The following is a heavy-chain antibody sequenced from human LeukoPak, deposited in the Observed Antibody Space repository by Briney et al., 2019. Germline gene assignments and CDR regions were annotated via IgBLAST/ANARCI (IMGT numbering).Heavy chain of an antibody. Sequence: GGSLRLSCAASGFTFSSYAMHWVRQAPGKGLEYVSAISSNGGSTYYANSVKGRFTISRDNSKNTLYLQMGSLRAEDMAVYYCARGYDCWSGYGSHSDYWGQGTLVTVSS. V-gene: IGHV3-64*01. CDR3: ARGYDCWSGYGSHSDY. J-gene: IGHJ4*02. CDR1: GFTFSSYA. D-gene: IGHD3-3*01. CDR2: ISSNGGST.